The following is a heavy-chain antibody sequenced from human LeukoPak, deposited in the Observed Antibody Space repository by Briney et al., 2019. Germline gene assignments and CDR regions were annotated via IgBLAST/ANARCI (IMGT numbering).Heavy chain of an antibody. V-gene: IGHV4-59*01. CDR1: GGSISGYY. Sequence: SETLSLTCSVSGGSISGYYWSWIRQPPGKGLEWIAYIHYSGTTNCNASLKSRVIISLDTSKNQFSLNLRSVTAADTAVYYCARLTRKTSVVPPDFDFWGQGILVTVPS. J-gene: IGHJ4*02. D-gene: IGHD4-23*01. CDR2: IHYSGTT. CDR3: ARLTRKTSVVPPDFDF.